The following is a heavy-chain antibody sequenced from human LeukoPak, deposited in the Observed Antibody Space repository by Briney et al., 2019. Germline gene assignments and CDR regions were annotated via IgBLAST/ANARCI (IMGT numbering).Heavy chain of an antibody. V-gene: IGHV4-38-2*02. D-gene: IGHD3-16*02. CDR1: GYSISSGYY. CDR3: ARDWAGYYDYVWGSYRPTIDY. Sequence: SETLSLTCTVSGYSISSGYYWGWIRQPPGKGLEWIGSIYHSGSTYYNPSLKSRVTISVDTSKNQVSLKLSSVTAADTAVYYCARDWAGYYDYVWGSYRPTIDYWGQGTLVTVSS. J-gene: IGHJ4*02. CDR2: IYHSGST.